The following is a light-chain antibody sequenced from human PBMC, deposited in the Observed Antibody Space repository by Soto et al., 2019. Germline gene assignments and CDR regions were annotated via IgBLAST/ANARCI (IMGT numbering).Light chain of an antibody. Sequence: DIQMTQSPSTLSASVGDRVTITCRASQSISDWLGWFQQKPGKAPKVLIYKASNLESGVPPRFSGTGSGTEFTLTISSLQSDDFATYYCQHYYGYSWTFGQGTKVDIK. J-gene: IGKJ1*01. V-gene: IGKV1-5*03. CDR3: QHYYGYSWT. CDR2: KAS. CDR1: QSISDW.